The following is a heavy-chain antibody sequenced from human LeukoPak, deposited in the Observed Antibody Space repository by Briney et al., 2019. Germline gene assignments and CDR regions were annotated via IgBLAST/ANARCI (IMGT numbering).Heavy chain of an antibody. D-gene: IGHD1-20*01. CDR3: AKDQGITGTNYYYYYGMDV. V-gene: IGHV3-30*18. J-gene: IGHJ6*02. CDR1: GFTFKAAW. CDR2: ISYDGSNK. Sequence: GGSLRLSCAASGFTFKAAWMSWVRQAPGKGLEWVAVISYDGSNKYYADSVKGRFTISRDNSKNTLYLQMNSLRAEDTAVYYCAKDQGITGTNYYYYYGMDVWGQGTTVTVSS.